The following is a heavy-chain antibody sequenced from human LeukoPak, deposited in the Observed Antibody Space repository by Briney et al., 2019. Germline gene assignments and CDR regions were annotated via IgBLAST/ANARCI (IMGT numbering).Heavy chain of an antibody. D-gene: IGHD3-22*01. V-gene: IGHV3-48*04. CDR1: GCTFSRYS. CDR3: ASDSPDYYDSSGLDY. CDR2: ISSSSSTI. Sequence: PGGALTLSCSASGCTFSRYSMNWVRLAPWMGLEWVSYISSSSSTIYYADSVKGRFTISRDNAKNSLYLQMNSLRAEDTAVYYCASDSPDYYDSSGLDYWGQGTLVTVSS. J-gene: IGHJ4*02.